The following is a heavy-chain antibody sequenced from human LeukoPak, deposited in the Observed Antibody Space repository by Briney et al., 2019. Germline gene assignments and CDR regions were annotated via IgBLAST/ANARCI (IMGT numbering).Heavy chain of an antibody. V-gene: IGHV5-51*01. CDR2: IYPGDSDT. CDR3: AMTYYGDLPFFDY. Sequence: GESLKIPCKGSGYSFTSYWIGWVRQMPGKGLEWMGIIYPGDSDTRYSPSFQGQVTISADKSISTAYLQWSSLKASDTAMYYCAMTYYGDLPFFDYWGQGTLVTVSS. J-gene: IGHJ4*02. CDR1: GYSFTSYW. D-gene: IGHD4-17*01.